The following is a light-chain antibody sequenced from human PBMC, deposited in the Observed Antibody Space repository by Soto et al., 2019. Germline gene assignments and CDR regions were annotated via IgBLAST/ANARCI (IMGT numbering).Light chain of an antibody. J-gene: IGKJ2*01. Sequence: IQMTQSPSTLSASLGDRVTITCRASQTIGNWWAWYQQKTGKAPKLLLYAASGLERGVPSRFSGSRSGPEFTLTISSLQPDECATYYCQQYDSYSYTFGQGTKLAIK. CDR2: AAS. V-gene: IGKV1-5*01. CDR1: QTIGNW. CDR3: QQYDSYSYT.